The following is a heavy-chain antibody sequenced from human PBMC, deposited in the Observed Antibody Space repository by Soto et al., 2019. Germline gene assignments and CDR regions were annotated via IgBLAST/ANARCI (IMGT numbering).Heavy chain of an antibody. V-gene: IGHV3-23*01. J-gene: IGHJ4*02. Sequence: PGGSLRLSCAASGFTFSTYTMNWVRQAPGKGLEWVSAAPPTGSSTFYADSVKGRFTISRDNSKNTLFLQMNNLRAEDTAVYYCAKDFTPDGYWDFDYWGQGTLVTVSS. D-gene: IGHD4-17*01. CDR3: AKDFTPDGYWDFDY. CDR1: GFTFSTYT. CDR2: APPTGSST.